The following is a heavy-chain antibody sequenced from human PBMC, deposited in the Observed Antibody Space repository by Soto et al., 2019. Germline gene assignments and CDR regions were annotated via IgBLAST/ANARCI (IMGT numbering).Heavy chain of an antibody. V-gene: IGHV1-46*01. Sequence: ASVKVSCKASGYTFTSYYMHCVRQAPGQGLEWMGIINPSGGSTSYAQKFQGRVTMTRDTSTSTVYMELSSLRSEDTAVYYCARDLRVGATVESGPPAAMCMDVWGQGTTVTVSS. D-gene: IGHD1-26*01. CDR2: INPSGGST. J-gene: IGHJ6*02. CDR1: GYTFTSYY. CDR3: ARDLRVGATVESGPPAAMCMDV.